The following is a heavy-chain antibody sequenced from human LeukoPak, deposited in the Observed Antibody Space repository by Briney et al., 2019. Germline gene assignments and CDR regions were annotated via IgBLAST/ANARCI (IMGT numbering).Heavy chain of an antibody. V-gene: IGHV3-23*01. CDR1: GFTFSSYA. CDR3: TTDWPAYYDFWSGYSEGGY. Sequence: GGSLRLSRAASGFTFSSYAMSWVRQAPGKGLEWVSAISGSGGNTYYADSMKGRFTISKDNSKNTLYLQMNSLRAEDTAVYYCTTDWPAYYDFWSGYSEGGYWGQGTLVTVSS. J-gene: IGHJ4*02. D-gene: IGHD3-3*01. CDR2: ISGSGGNT.